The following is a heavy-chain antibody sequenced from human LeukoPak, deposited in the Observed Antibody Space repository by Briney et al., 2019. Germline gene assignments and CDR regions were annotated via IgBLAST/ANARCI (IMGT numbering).Heavy chain of an antibody. Sequence: GGSLRLSCAASGFTFSDYYMSRIRQAPGKGLEWVSYISSSGSTIYYADSVKGRFTISRDNAKNSLYLQMNSLRAEDTAVYYCARVVSGIVVVPALNWFDPWGQGTLVTVSS. CDR2: ISSSGSTI. D-gene: IGHD2-2*01. V-gene: IGHV3-11*01. J-gene: IGHJ5*02. CDR1: GFTFSDYY. CDR3: ARVVSGIVVVPALNWFDP.